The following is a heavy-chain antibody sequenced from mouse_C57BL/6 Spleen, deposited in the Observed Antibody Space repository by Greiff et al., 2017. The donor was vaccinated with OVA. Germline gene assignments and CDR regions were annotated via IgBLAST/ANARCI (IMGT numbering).Heavy chain of an antibody. D-gene: IGHD1-1*01. CDR1: GFTFSSYG. J-gene: IGHJ2*01. V-gene: IGHV5-6*01. Sequence: EVNVVESGGDLVKPAGSLTLSCAASGFTFSSYGMSLVRQPPDKRLEWVATISSGGSYTYYPNSVKERFTISRDNAKNTLYLQMSSLKSEDTAMYYCARQHYYGSSLDYWGQGTTLTVSS. CDR2: ISSGGSYT. CDR3: ARQHYYGSSLDY.